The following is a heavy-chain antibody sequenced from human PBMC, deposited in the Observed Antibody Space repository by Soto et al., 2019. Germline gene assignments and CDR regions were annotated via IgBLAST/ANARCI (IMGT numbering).Heavy chain of an antibody. CDR3: AKDRRGGEYPAFDL. Sequence: DVHLLESGGGLVQPGGSLRLSCVASGFTLSDYDMGWVRQAPGKGLEWVSLIRGDGGATYYARSLEGGLTISRDTSENTLYLQMNSLRAEDTALYYCAKDRRGGEYPAFDLWGQGTLVTVSS. CDR2: IRGDGGAT. J-gene: IGHJ3*01. CDR1: GFTLSDYD. D-gene: IGHD2-21*01. V-gene: IGHV3-23*01.